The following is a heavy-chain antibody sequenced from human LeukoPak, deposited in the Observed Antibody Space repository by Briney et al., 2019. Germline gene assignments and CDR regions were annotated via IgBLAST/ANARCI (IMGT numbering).Heavy chain of an antibody. CDR1: GFTFSSYT. V-gene: IGHV3-74*01. CDR2: INSDGSST. Sequence: GGSLRLSCAASGFTFSSYTMNWVRQAPGKGLVWVSRINSDGSSTTYADSVKGRFTISRDNAKNTLYLQMNSLRAEDTAVYYCARDRSQAVANANWLDDAFDIWGQGTMVTVSS. D-gene: IGHD6-19*01. J-gene: IGHJ3*02. CDR3: ARDRSQAVANANWLDDAFDI.